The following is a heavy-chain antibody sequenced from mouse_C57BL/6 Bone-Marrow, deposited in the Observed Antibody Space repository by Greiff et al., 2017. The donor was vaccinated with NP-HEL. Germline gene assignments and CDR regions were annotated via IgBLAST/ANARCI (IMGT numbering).Heavy chain of an antibody. Sequence: VQLQQSGAELARPGASVKLSCKASGYTFTSYGISWVKQRTGQGLEWIGEIYPTSGNTYYNEKFKGKATLTADKSSSTAYMELRSLTSEDSAVYFCARSPWAWGQGTSVTVAS. CDR2: IYPTSGNT. CDR1: GYTFTSYG. CDR3: ARSPWA. V-gene: IGHV1-81*01. J-gene: IGHJ4*01. D-gene: IGHD3-1*01.